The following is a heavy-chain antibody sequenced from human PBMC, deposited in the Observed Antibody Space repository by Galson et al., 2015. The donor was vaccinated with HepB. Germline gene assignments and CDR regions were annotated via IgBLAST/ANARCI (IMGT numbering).Heavy chain of an antibody. CDR3: TRGPRNYGFDY. CDR2: INPSGGST. Sequence: SVKVSCKASGYTFTSYYMHWVRQAPGQGLEWMGIINPSGGSTSYAQKFQGRVTMTRDTSTNTGYMELSSLRSEDTAVYYCTRGPRNYGFDYWGQGTLVTVSS. J-gene: IGHJ4*02. D-gene: IGHD1-7*01. CDR1: GYTFTSYY. V-gene: IGHV1-46*01.